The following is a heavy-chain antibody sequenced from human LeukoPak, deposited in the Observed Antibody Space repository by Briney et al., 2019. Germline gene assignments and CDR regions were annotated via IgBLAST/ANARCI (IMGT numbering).Heavy chain of an antibody. CDR3: ARDQLMVLKWELRTPPQY. CDR1: GLAVNSNY. CDR2: ISYDGSNK. V-gene: IGHV3-30-3*01. D-gene: IGHD1-26*01. Sequence: PGGSLRLSCAASGLAVNSNYMTWVRQAPGKGLEWVAVISYDGSNKYYADSVKGRFTISRDNSKNTLYLQMNSLRAEDTAVYYCARDQLMVLKWELRTPPQYWGQGTLVTVSS. J-gene: IGHJ4*02.